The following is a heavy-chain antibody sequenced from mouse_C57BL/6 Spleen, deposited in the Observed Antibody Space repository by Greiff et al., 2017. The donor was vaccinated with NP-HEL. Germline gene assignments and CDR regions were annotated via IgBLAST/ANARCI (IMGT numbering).Heavy chain of an antibody. V-gene: IGHV1-50*01. CDR1: GFTFTSYW. CDR3: APNYGSSPWFAY. Sequence: QVQLQQPGAELVKPGASVKLSCKASGFTFTSYWMQWVKQRPGQSLEWIGVIDPSDSYTNYNQKFKGKATLTVDTYDSTTDMQLSSLTSKDSAVYYCAPNYGSSPWFAYWSQGTLVTVSA. D-gene: IGHD1-1*01. J-gene: IGHJ3*01. CDR2: IDPSDSYT.